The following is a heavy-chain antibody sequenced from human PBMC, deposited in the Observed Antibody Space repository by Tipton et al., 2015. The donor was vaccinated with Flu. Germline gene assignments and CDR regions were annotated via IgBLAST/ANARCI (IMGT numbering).Heavy chain of an antibody. CDR3: ATLQAPPGPPS. D-gene: IGHD6-13*01. Sequence: TLSLTCTVSGGSFSNYYWNWIRQPPGKGLEWIGYIFYTGDTSYNPSLKSRVTISTETSKNQFSRKLTSVTAADTAVYYCATLQAPPGPPSWGQGTLVTVSS. CDR1: GGSFSNYY. J-gene: IGHJ5*02. CDR2: IFYTGDT. V-gene: IGHV4-59*12.